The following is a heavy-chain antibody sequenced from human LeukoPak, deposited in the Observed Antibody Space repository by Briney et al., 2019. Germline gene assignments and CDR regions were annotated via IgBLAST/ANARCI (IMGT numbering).Heavy chain of an antibody. CDR1: GFTFGSYW. D-gene: IGHD6-13*01. CDR2: SNSDGSRI. Sequence: GGSLRLSCAASGFTFGSYWMYWVRQAPGKGLVWVSRSNSDGSRISYADSVKGRFTISRDNAKNTLYLQMNSLRVEDTAVYFCARGGAVAGHGMDVWGQGTTVTVSS. V-gene: IGHV3-74*01. J-gene: IGHJ6*02. CDR3: ARGGAVAGHGMDV.